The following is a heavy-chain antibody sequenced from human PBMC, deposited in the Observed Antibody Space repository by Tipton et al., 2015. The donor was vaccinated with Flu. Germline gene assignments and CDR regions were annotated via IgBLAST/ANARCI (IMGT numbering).Heavy chain of an antibody. CDR2: ISYDGSNK. CDR3: ARDRHSSSSPYYGMDV. CDR1: GFTFSSYA. J-gene: IGHJ6*02. Sequence: SLRLSCAASGFTFSSYAMHWVRQAPGKGLEWVAVISYDGSNKYYADSVKGRFTISRDNSKNTLYPQMNSLRAEDTAVYYCARDRHSSSSPYYGMDVWGQGTTVTVTS. V-gene: IGHV3-30-3*01. D-gene: IGHD6-6*01.